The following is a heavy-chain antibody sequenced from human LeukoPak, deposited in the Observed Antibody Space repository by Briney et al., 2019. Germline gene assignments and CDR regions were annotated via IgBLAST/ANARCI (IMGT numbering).Heavy chain of an antibody. J-gene: IGHJ4*02. CDR3: AREDGSTMVYYFDY. CDR2: IWYDGSNK. V-gene: IGHV3-33*01. CDR1: GFTFSAYG. Sequence: GGSPRLSCAASGFTFSAYGMHWVRQAPGKGLEWVAVIWYDGSNKYYADSVKGRFTISRDNSRTTLYLQMNSLRAEDTAIYYCAREDGSTMVYYFDYWGQGTLVTVSS. D-gene: IGHD3-10*01.